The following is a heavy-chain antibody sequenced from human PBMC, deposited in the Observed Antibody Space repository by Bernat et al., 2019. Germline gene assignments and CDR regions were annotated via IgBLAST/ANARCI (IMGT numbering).Heavy chain of an antibody. D-gene: IGHD3-3*01. Sequence: EVQLVESGGGLVQPGGSLRLSCAASGFTFSSYEMNWVRQAPGKGLEWVSYISSSGSTIYYADSVKGRFTISRDNAKNSLYLQMNSLRAEDTAVYYCARLDDFWSGLVDYWGQGTLVTVSS. V-gene: IGHV3-48*03. CDR3: ARLDDFWSGLVDY. CDR2: ISSSGSTI. CDR1: GFTFSSYE. J-gene: IGHJ4*02.